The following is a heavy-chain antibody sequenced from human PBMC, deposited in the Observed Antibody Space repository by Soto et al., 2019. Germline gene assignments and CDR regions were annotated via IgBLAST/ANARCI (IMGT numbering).Heavy chain of an antibody. Sequence: QVQLVQSGAEVKKPGASVKVSCKASGYTFTSYAMHWVRQAPGQRLEWMGWLNAGNGNTKYSQKFQGRVTITRDTSASTGYMELSSLRSEDTAVYYCARGVGSGLSDYWGQGTLVTVSS. D-gene: IGHD1-26*01. CDR3: ARGVGSGLSDY. J-gene: IGHJ4*02. CDR2: LNAGNGNT. V-gene: IGHV1-3*01. CDR1: GYTFTSYA.